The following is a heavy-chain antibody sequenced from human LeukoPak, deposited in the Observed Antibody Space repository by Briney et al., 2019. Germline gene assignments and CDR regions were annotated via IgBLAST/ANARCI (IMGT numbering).Heavy chain of an antibody. V-gene: IGHV3-48*03. CDR2: ISSSGGAI. J-gene: IGHJ4*02. CDR1: GFTFSNYE. CDR3: TRGPPNYLESSGYFYL. D-gene: IGHD3-22*01. Sequence: PGGSLRLSRAASGFTFSNYEMNWVRQAPGKGLEWVSYISSSGGAIYFADSVKGRFTISRDNAKKSLYLQMKSLRAEDTAVYYCTRGPPNYLESSGYFYLWGQGTLVTVSS.